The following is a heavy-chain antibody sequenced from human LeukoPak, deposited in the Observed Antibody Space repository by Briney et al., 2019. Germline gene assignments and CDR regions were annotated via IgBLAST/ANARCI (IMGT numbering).Heavy chain of an antibody. CDR3: TTDPGRGLRGY. V-gene: IGHV3-15*01. Sequence: QPGGSLRLSCAASGFTFSSYAMSWVRQAPGKGLEWVGHIKSKTDGGTTDYAAPVKGRFTISRDDSKNTLYLQINSLKTEDTAIYYCTTDPGRGLRGYWGQGTLVTVSS. CDR1: GFTFSSYA. J-gene: IGHJ4*02. D-gene: IGHD3-10*01. CDR2: IKSKTDGGTT.